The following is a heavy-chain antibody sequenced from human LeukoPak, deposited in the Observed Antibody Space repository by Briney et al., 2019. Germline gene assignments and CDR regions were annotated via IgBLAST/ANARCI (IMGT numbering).Heavy chain of an antibody. CDR2: INHSGST. D-gene: IGHD3-10*01. J-gene: IGHJ4*02. V-gene: IGHV4-34*01. CDR1: GGSFSGYY. Sequence: SETLSLTCAVYGGSFSGYYWSWIRQPPGKGLEWIGEINHSGSTNYNPSLKSRVTISVDTSKNQFSLKLSSVTAADTAVYYCARGRMVRGVRLDDYWGQGTLVTVSS. CDR3: ARGRMVRGVRLDDY.